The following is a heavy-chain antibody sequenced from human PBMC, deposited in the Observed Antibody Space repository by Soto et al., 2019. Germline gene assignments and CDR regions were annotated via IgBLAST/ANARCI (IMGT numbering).Heavy chain of an antibody. J-gene: IGHJ3*02. D-gene: IGHD3-9*01. CDR3: ARDADILTGSDAFDI. CDR2: IRQDGNEK. Sequence: GGSLRLSCAASGFTFSNYWMTWVRQSPGQGLEWLANIRQDGNEKYYADSVKGRFTISRDNAKNSLYLHMNSLRAEDTAVYYCARDADILTGSDAFDIWGQGTMVTVSS. CDR1: GFTFSNYW. V-gene: IGHV3-7*03.